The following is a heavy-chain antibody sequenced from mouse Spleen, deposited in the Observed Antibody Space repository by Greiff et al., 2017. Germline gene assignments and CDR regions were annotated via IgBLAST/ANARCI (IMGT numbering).Heavy chain of an antibody. CDR1: GFSLTNYA. Sequence: VKLVESGPGLVAPSQCLSITCPVSGFSLTNYAVHWVRQSPGKGLEWLGVIWSDGSTDYNAAFISRLSISKDNSKSQVFFKMNSLQADDKAKYYGDRNRRGNWDVGDWGQGTLVTVSA. D-gene: IGHD4-1*01. V-gene: IGHV2-4-1*01. CDR3: DRNRRGNWDVGD. J-gene: IGHJ3*01. CDR2: IWSDGST.